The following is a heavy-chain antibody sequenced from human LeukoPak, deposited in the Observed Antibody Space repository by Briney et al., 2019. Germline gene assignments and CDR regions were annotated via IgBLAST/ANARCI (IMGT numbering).Heavy chain of an antibody. V-gene: IGHV4-39*07. CDR1: GGSISSSSYH. Sequence: SETLSLTCTVSGGSISSSSYHWGWIRQPPGKGLEWIGSIYYSGSTYYNPSLKSRVTISVDTSKNQFSLKLSSVTAADTAVYYCARAPVLLWFGELGYYFDYWGQGTLVTASS. D-gene: IGHD3-10*01. J-gene: IGHJ4*02. CDR2: IYYSGST. CDR3: ARAPVLLWFGELGYYFDY.